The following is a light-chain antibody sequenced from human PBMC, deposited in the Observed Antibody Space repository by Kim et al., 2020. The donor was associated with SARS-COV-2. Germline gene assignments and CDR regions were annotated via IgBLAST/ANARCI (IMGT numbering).Light chain of an antibody. CDR1: QGISTN. CDR2: AAS. Sequence: DIQMTQSPSSLSASVGDRVIITCRASQGISTNLGWFQQKPGRAPKSLMYAASSLQSGVPSRFSGSGSGTDFTLTINNLQPEDCATYFCQQYYAYRFTFGGGTKVDIK. V-gene: IGKV1-16*01. J-gene: IGKJ4*02. CDR3: QQYYAYRFT.